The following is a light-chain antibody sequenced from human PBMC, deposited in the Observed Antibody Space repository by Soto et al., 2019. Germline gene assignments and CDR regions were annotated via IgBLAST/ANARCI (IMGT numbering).Light chain of an antibody. V-gene: IGKV1-39*01. CDR3: QQSYRSPYT. CDR2: GAS. J-gene: IGKJ2*01. CDR1: QNINIY. Sequence: IQLTQSPSSLSASVGDRVTVTCRASQNINIYLNWYQQKPGKAPTLLIYGASSLQSGVPSRFSGGGSRTDFTLTISSLQAADFATYYCQQSYRSPYTFGQGTRLEI.